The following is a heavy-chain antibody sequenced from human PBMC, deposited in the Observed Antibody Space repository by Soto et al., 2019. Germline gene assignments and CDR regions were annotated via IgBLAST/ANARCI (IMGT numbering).Heavy chain of an antibody. J-gene: IGHJ1*01. V-gene: IGHV3-23*01. CDR2: ISGSGGST. CDR3: AKGGEEAAAEFAEYFQH. CDR1: GFTFSSYA. D-gene: IGHD6-13*01. Sequence: PGGSLRLSCAASGFTFSSYAMSWVRQAPGKGLEWVSAISGSGGSTYYADSVKGRFTISRDNSKNTLYLQMNSLRAEDTAVYYCAKGGEEAAAEFAEYFQHWGQGTLVTVSS.